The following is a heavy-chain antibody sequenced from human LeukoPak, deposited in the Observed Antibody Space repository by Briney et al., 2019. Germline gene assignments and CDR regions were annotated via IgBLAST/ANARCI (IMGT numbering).Heavy chain of an antibody. V-gene: IGHV1-69*13. Sequence: SVKVSCKASGGTFSSYAISWVRQAPGQGLEWMGGIIPIFGTANYAQKFQGRVTITADESTSTAYMELSSLRSEDTAVYYCARARTTVTLNDAFDIWGQGTMVTVSS. CDR2: IIPIFGTA. D-gene: IGHD4-17*01. CDR1: GGTFSSYA. J-gene: IGHJ3*02. CDR3: ARARTTVTLNDAFDI.